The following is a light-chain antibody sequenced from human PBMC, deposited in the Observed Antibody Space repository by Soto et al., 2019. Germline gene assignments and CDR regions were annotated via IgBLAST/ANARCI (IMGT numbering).Light chain of an antibody. J-gene: IGKJ2*01. CDR3: QQYKSYSPYT. CDR2: EAS. CDR1: QSVTSR. Sequence: DLQMTQSPSTLSASVGDRVTITCRASQSVTSRLAWYQQKPGKAPKLLIHEASSLESGVPSRFSGSGSGTEFTLTISSLQPDDFATYYCQQYKSYSPYTFGQGTNLEIK. V-gene: IGKV1-5*03.